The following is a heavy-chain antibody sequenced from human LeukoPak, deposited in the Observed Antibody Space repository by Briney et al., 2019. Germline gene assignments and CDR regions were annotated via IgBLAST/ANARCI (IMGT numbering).Heavy chain of an antibody. CDR1: GGSFSGYY. J-gene: IGHJ4*02. V-gene: IGHV4-34*01. D-gene: IGHD5-18*01. CDR2: INHSGST. CDR3: ARRTDTAMEFDY. Sequence: SETLSLTCAVYGGSFSGYYWSWIRQPPGKGLERIGEINHSGSTNYNPSLKSRVTISVDTSKNQFSLKLSSVTAADTAVYYCARRTDTAMEFDYWGQGTLVTVSS.